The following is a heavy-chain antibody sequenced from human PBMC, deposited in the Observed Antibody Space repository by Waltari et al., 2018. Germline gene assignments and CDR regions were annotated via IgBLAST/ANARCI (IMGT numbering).Heavy chain of an antibody. J-gene: IGHJ4*02. Sequence: EVQLVESGGGLVKPGGSLRLSCAASGFTFSSYSMNWVRQAPGKGLDWVSSISSSSSYIYYADSVKGRFTISRDNAKNSLYLQMNSLRAEDTAVHYCAQAMMILPHYWGQGTLVTVSS. V-gene: IGHV3-21*01. CDR3: AQAMMILPHY. CDR1: GFTFSSYS. CDR2: ISSSSSYI. D-gene: IGHD3-16*01.